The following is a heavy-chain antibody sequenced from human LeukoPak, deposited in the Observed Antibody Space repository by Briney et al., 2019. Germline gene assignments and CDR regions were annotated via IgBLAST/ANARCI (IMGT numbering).Heavy chain of an antibody. CDR1: GGSISSGDYY. V-gene: IGHV4-30-4*01. J-gene: IGHJ4*02. CDR3: ARAIVGATNFDY. CDR2: IYYSGST. D-gene: IGHD1-26*01. Sequence: SQTLSLTCTVSGGSISSGDYYWSWIRQPPGKGLEWIGYIYYSGSTYYNPSLKSRVTISVDTSKNQFSLKLSSVTAADTAVYYCARAIVGATNFDYWGQETLVTVSS.